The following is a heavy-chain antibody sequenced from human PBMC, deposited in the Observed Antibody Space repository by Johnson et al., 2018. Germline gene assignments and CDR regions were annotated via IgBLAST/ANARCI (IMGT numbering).Heavy chain of an antibody. CDR2: ISYAGSNK. J-gene: IGHJ6*03. D-gene: IGHD4-17*01. V-gene: IGHV3-30*14. CDR1: GFTFSSYA. CDR3: ARDVATVTTKGYYYYYYMDV. Sequence: QVQLVESGGGVVQXGRSLRFXCATSGFTFSSYAMHWVRQAPGKGLEWVAVISYAGSNKYYADSGKGRFTISRDNSKNTLYLQMNSLRAEDTAVYYCARDVATVTTKGYYYYYYMDVWGKGTTVTVSS.